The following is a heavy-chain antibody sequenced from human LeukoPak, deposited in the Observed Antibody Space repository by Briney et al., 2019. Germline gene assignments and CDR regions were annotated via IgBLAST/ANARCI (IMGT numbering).Heavy chain of an antibody. CDR3: ASRGPIQSSQRCSSTSCPLGY. V-gene: IGHV1-8*01. CDR1: GYTFTSYD. Sequence: ASVKVSCKASGYTFTSYDINWVRQATGQGLEWMGWMNPNSGNTGYAQKFQGRVTMTRNTSISTAYMELSSLRSEDTAVYYCASRGPIQSSQRCSSTSCPLGYWGRGTLVTVSS. J-gene: IGHJ4*02. CDR2: MNPNSGNT. D-gene: IGHD2-2*01.